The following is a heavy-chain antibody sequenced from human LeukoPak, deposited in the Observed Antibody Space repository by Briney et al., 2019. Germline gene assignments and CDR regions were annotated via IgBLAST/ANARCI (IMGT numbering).Heavy chain of an antibody. V-gene: IGHV1-69*05. Sequence: SVKVSCKASGGTFSSYATSWVRQAPGQGLEWMGRIIPIFGTANYAQKFQGRVTITTDESTSTAYMELSSLRSEDTAVYYCARLGSNDAFDIWGQGTMVTVSS. CDR3: ARLGSNDAFDI. CDR1: GGTFSSYA. J-gene: IGHJ3*02. CDR2: IIPIFGTA. D-gene: IGHD2-15*01.